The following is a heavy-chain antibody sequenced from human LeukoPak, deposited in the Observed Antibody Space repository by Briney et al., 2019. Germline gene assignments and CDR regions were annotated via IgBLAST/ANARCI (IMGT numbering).Heavy chain of an antibody. D-gene: IGHD3-16*01. CDR2: IYHSGST. CDR1: GGSFSGYY. Sequence: PSETLSLTCAVYGGSFSGYYWSWIRQPPGKGLEWIGEIYHSGSTNYNPSLKRRVTISVDTSKNQFSLKLSSVTAADTAVYYCARGGVFDYWGQGTLVTVSS. V-gene: IGHV4-34*01. CDR3: ARGGVFDY. J-gene: IGHJ4*02.